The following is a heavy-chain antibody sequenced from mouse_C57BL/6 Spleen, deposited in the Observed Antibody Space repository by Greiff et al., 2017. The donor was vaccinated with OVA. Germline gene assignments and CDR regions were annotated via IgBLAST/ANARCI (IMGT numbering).Heavy chain of an antibody. J-gene: IGHJ4*01. CDR2: IRLKSDNYAT. D-gene: IGHD1-1*01. Sequence: EVQRVESGGGLVQPGGSMKLSSVASGFTFSNYWMNWVRQSPEKGLEWVAQIRLKSDNYATHYAESVKGRFTISRDDSKSSVYLQMNNLRAEDTGIYYWTGHGSSYDYAMDYWGQGTSVTVSS. CDR3: TGHGSSYDYAMDY. CDR1: GFTFSNYW. V-gene: IGHV6-3*01.